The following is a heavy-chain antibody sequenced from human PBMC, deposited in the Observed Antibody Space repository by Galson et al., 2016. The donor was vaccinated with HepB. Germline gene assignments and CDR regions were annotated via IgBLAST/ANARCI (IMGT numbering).Heavy chain of an antibody. CDR1: GGSISTDDW. CDR3: ASYRYQVHWYFDL. D-gene: IGHD5-18*01. Sequence: LSLTCAVSGGSISTDDWWTWVRLPPGKGLEWIGEVFQSGSTNYNPSLKSRVTISLDKSMNLFSLTLTSVTAADTTVYYCASYRYQVHWYFDLWGRGTPVTVSS. J-gene: IGHJ2*01. CDR2: VFQSGST. V-gene: IGHV4-4*02.